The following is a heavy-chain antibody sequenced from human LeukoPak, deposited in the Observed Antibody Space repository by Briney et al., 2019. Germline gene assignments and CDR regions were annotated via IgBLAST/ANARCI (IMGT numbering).Heavy chain of an antibody. V-gene: IGHV4-39*01. Sequence: SSETLSLTCTVSGGSVTSRSYYSGWIRQTPGEGLESIGSFFYTESPFYHPSLKNRATMSVDTSRNQFSLKLSSATAADTAVYFCVKTGSGWFFDHWGQGTLVTVSS. CDR3: VKTGSGWFFDH. D-gene: IGHD6-19*01. J-gene: IGHJ4*02. CDR2: FFYTESP. CDR1: GGSVTSRSYY.